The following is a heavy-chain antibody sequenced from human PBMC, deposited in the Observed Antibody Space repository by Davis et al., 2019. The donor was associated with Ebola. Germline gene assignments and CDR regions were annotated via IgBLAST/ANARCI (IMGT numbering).Heavy chain of an antibody. D-gene: IGHD1-1*01. J-gene: IGHJ4*02. V-gene: IGHV3-7*01. CDR1: GFTFSSSW. CDR2: IKCDGSEK. CDR3: ARDNEYFDY. Sequence: GESLKISCAASGFTFSSSWMHWVCQAPEKGLEWVANIKCDGSEKYYVDSVKGRFTISRDNAKNSLYLQMNSLRAEDTAVYYCARDNEYFDYWGQGTLVTVSS.